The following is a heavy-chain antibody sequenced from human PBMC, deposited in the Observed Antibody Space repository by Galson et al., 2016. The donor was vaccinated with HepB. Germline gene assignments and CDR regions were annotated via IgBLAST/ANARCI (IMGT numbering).Heavy chain of an antibody. J-gene: IGHJ4*02. CDR3: ARDQGGGHRRASDF. CDR1: GVSVTSGNW. D-gene: IGHD2-15*01. CDR2: ILHGGST. Sequence: LTCAVSGVSVTSGNWWNWVRQTPGKGLEWIGEILHGGSTNYNPSLKSRVTILLDNSKNQVSLILNSVTAADTAVYYCARDQGGGHRRASDFWGQGTLATVSS. V-gene: IGHV4-4*02.